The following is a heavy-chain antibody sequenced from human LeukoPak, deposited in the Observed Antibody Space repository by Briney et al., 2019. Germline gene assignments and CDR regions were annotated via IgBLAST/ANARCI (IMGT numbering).Heavy chain of an antibody. CDR1: GFTFSSYA. CDR3: ARDQLGAVLYFDY. Sequence: PGGSLRLSCAASGFTFSSYAMSWVRQAPGKGLEWVSAISGSGGSTYYADSVKGRFTISRDNSKNTLYLQINSLRVEDTAVYYCARDQLGAVLYFDYWGQETLVTVSS. D-gene: IGHD1-1*01. CDR2: ISGSGGST. J-gene: IGHJ4*02. V-gene: IGHV3-23*01.